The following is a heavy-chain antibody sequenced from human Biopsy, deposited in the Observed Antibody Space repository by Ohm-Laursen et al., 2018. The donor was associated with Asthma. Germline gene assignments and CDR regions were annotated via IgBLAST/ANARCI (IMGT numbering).Heavy chain of an antibody. V-gene: IGHV4-30-4*01. J-gene: IGHJ5*02. Sequence: SETLSLTWTVSGGSISSDDYYWSWIRQAPGKGLEWIAYIYSSGDTYYSPSLKSRVSISLDTSKNQLSLKLSSVTAADTAVFYCARLSLNDSLDPWGRGTLVTVSS. D-gene: IGHD1-1*01. CDR1: GGSISSDDYY. CDR2: IYSSGDT. CDR3: ARLSLNDSLDP.